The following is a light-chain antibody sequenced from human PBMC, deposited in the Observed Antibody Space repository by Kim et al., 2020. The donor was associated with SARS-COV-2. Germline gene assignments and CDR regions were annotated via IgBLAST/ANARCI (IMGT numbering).Light chain of an antibody. CDR1: QSVRSN. CDR3: QQYNNWPPLT. V-gene: IGKV3-15*01. CDR2: GAS. Sequence: EIVMTQSPGTLSVSPGESATLSCRASQSVRSNLAWYQQRPGQPPRLLIYGASTRATGIPARFSGSGSGTEFILTISSLQSEDFAVYYCQQYNNWPPLTFGGGTKVEIK. J-gene: IGKJ4*01.